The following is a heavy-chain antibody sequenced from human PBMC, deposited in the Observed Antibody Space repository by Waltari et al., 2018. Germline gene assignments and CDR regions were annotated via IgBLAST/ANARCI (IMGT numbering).Heavy chain of an antibody. V-gene: IGHV1-69*05. D-gene: IGHD3-22*01. CDR3: ARSEYYYDSSGYYPPDY. Sequence: KKPGSSVKVSCKASGGTFSSYAISWVRQAPGQGLEWMGGIIPIFGTANYAQKFQGIVTITTDESTSTAYMELSSLRSEDTAVYYCARSEYYYDSSGYYPPDYWGQGTLVTVSS. CDR1: GGTFSSYA. CDR2: IIPIFGTA. J-gene: IGHJ4*02.